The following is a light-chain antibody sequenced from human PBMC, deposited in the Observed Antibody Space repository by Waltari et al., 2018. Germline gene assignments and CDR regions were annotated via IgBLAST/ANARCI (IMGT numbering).Light chain of an antibody. CDR3: HSFDLNNVV. CDR1: GCFIPRYY. V-gene: IGLV6-57*04. Sequence: FILTQPLSVSESPGKTVTISCTRIGCFIPRYYVQWYQQRPGSVPRLVIYDDIQRASGVPDRFSGSIDSSSNSASLTISGLQTEDEADYYCHSFDLNNVVFGGGTKLTVL. CDR2: DDI. J-gene: IGLJ2*01.